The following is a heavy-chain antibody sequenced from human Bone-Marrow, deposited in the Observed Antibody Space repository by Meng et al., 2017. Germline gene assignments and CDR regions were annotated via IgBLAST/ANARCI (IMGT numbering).Heavy chain of an antibody. Sequence: GESLKTSCAASGFTFSSYEMNWVRQAPGKGLEWVSYISSSGYTIYYADSVKGRFTISRDNAKNSLYLQMNRLRAEDTAVYYCAQSGWYRDAFDIWGQGTMVTVSS. V-gene: IGHV3-48*03. J-gene: IGHJ3*02. CDR1: GFTFSSYE. CDR2: ISSSGYTI. CDR3: AQSGWYRDAFDI. D-gene: IGHD6-19*01.